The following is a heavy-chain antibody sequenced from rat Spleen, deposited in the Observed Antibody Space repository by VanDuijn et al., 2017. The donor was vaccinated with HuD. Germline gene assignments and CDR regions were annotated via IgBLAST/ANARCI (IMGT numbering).Heavy chain of an antibody. Sequence: EVQLQESGPGLVKPSQSLSLTCSVTGYSITSNYWGWIRKFPGNKMEWMAYIGYSGDTDYNPSLKSRISITRDTSKNQFSLQLNSVTTEDTATYYCARGKQLYRDYVMDAWGQGTSVTVSS. CDR3: ARGKQLYRDYVMDA. D-gene: IGHD1-2*01. J-gene: IGHJ4*01. CDR2: IGYSGDT. V-gene: IGHV3-1*01. CDR1: GYSITSNY.